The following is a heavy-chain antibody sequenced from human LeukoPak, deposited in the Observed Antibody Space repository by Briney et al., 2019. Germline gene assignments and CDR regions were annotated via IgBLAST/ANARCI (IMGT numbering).Heavy chain of an antibody. J-gene: IGHJ4*02. CDR3: ARDYTIFGVVPEYYFDY. V-gene: IGHV1-2*02. Sequence: ASVKVSCKASGYTFTGYYMHWVRQPPGQGLEWMGWINPNSGGTNYAQKFQGRVTMTRDTSISTAYMELSRLRSDDTAVYYYARDYTIFGVVPEYYFDYWGQGTLVTVSS. CDR2: INPNSGGT. CDR1: GYTFTGYY. D-gene: IGHD3-3*01.